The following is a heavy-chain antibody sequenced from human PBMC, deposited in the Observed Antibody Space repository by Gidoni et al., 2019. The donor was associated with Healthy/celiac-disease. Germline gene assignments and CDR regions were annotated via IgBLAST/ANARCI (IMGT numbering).Heavy chain of an antibody. D-gene: IGHD3-10*01. Sequence: EVQLVQSGAEVKKPGESLKISCTGSGYSFTSYWIGWVRQMPGKGLEWMGIIYPGDSDTRYSPSFQGQVTISADKSISTAYLQWSSLKASDTAMYYCARHGKVRGVRVGYYYGMDVWGQGTTVTVSS. CDR3: ARHGKVRGVRVGYYYGMDV. CDR1: GYSFTSYW. J-gene: IGHJ6*02. V-gene: IGHV5-51*01. CDR2: IYPGDSDT.